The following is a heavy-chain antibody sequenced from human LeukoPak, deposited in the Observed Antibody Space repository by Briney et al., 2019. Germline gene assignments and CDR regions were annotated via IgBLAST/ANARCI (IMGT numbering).Heavy chain of an antibody. Sequence: SETLSLTCTVSGGSISSYYWSWIRQPPGKGLEWIGYIYYSGSTNYNPSLKSRVTISVDTSKNRFSLKLSSVTAADTAVYYCARGVVGATGDFDYWGQGTLVTVSS. CDR3: ARGVVGATGDFDY. V-gene: IGHV4-59*01. CDR2: IYYSGST. J-gene: IGHJ4*02. CDR1: GGSISSYY. D-gene: IGHD1-26*01.